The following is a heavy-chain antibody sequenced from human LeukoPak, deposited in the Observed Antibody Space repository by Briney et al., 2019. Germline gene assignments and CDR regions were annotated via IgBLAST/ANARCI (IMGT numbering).Heavy chain of an antibody. V-gene: IGHV3-30*02. CDR3: ARDRGYGGSHDY. Sequence: SGGSLRLSCVVSGFTISSYGMHWVRQAPGKGLEWVAFIRYDGSYKKYADSVKGRFTISRDNSKNTLYLQMNSLRAEDTAVYYCARDRGYGGSHDYWGQGTLVTVSS. J-gene: IGHJ4*02. CDR1: GFTISSYG. D-gene: IGHD4-23*01. CDR2: IRYDGSYK.